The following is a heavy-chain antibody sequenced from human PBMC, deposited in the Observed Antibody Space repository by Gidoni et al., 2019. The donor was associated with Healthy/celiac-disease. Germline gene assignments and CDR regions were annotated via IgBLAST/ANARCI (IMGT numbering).Heavy chain of an antibody. J-gene: IGHJ5*02. D-gene: IGHD3-22*01. CDR2: IFSGGST. V-gene: IGHV3-66*01. CDR3: ARVHSSRDYYDSSGHGGFDP. CDR1: GFTVSSNY. Sequence: EVQLVESGGGLVQPGGSLRLSCAASGFTVSSNYMSWVRQAPGKGMEWVSVIFSGGSTYYAESVKGRFTIARDNSKNTLYLQMNSLRAEDTAVYYCARVHSSRDYYDSSGHGGFDPWGQGTLVTVSS.